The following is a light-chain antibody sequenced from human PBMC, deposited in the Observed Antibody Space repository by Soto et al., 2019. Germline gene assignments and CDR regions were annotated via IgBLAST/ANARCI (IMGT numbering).Light chain of an antibody. CDR3: TSYTSSSTYV. V-gene: IGLV2-14*01. Sequence: QPALTQPASVSGSPGHSITISCTGTSSDVGGHNSVSWYQQHPGKAPKLMIYNVSNRPSGVSNRFSGSKSGNTASLTISGLLAEDEADYYCTSYTSSSTYVFGAGTKVTVL. J-gene: IGLJ1*01. CDR2: NVS. CDR1: SSDVGGHNS.